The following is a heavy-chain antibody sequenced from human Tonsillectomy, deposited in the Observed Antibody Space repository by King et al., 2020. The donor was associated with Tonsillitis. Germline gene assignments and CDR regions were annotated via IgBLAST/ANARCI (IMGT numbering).Heavy chain of an antibody. J-gene: IGHJ6*03. V-gene: IGHV3-72*01. CDR2: TRNKARSYST. D-gene: IGHD3-3*01. Sequence: VQLVESGGGLVQPGGSLRLSCAASGFTFSDYYMDWVRQAPGKGLEWVGRTRNKARSYSTDYAAPVKGRFTISRDNSKNSRYLQMNSLKSEDTAVYYCARGLRFLDMDVWGKGTTVTVSS. CDR1: GFTFSDYY. CDR3: ARGLRFLDMDV.